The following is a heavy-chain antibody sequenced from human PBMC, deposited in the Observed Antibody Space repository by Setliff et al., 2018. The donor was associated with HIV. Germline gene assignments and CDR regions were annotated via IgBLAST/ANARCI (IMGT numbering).Heavy chain of an antibody. CDR2: IYNSGST. V-gene: IGHV4-30-4*08. CDR3: ARETNASGSLTAYWYFDL. J-gene: IGHJ2*01. CDR1: GGSISSGDYY. D-gene: IGHD3-10*01. Sequence: SETLSLTCTVSGGSISSGDYYWTWIRQPPGKGLEWIGYIYNSGSTYYEPSRRGRVTISIDSSKNQFSLKLNSVTAADTAVYYCARETNASGSLTAYWYFDLWGRGTLVTVSS.